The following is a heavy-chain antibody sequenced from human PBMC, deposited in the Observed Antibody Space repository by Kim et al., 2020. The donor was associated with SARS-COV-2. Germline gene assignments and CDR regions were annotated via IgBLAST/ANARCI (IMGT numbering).Heavy chain of an antibody. V-gene: IGHV4-34*01. Sequence: SETLSLTCAVYGGSFSGYYWCWICQPPEQGLEWIGVINHSGSTNYNYSLTSRVTISVDTSKNQFSLKLSSVTAADTAVYYCARGACFRPDIVATVDYWGQGTLVTVSS. CDR2: INHSGST. CDR3: ARGACFRPDIVATVDY. D-gene: IGHD5-12*01. J-gene: IGHJ4*02. CDR1: GGSFSGYY.